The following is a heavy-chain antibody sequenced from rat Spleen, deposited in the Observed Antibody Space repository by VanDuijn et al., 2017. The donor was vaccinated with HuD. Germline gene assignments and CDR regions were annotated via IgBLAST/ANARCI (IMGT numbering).Heavy chain of an antibody. CDR2: ISYDGSST. J-gene: IGHJ4*01. CDR3: TTELTQVASVVMDA. V-gene: IGHV5-29*01. CDR1: GFTFSRSA. D-gene: IGHD1-8*01. Sequence: EVQLVESGGGLVQPGRSQKLSCVVSGFTFSRSAMAWVRQAPTKGLEWVATISYDGSSTYYRDSVKGRFTISRDNAKSTLYLQMDSLRSEDTATYYLTTELTQVASVVMDAWGQGASVTVSS.